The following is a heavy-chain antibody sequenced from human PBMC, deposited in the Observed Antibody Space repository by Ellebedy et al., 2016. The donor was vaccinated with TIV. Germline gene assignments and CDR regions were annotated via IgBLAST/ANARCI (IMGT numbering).Heavy chain of an antibody. J-gene: IGHJ5*02. CDR1: GGSFSGYY. CDR2: INHSGST. CDR3: ARDFDWSPNWFDP. Sequence: SETLSLTXAVYGGSFSGYYWTWIRQPPGKGLEWIGEINHSGSTDYNPSLKSRVTLSVDTSKNQFSLKLSSVTAADTAVYYCARDFDWSPNWFDPWGQGTLVTVSS. D-gene: IGHD3-9*01. V-gene: IGHV4-34*01.